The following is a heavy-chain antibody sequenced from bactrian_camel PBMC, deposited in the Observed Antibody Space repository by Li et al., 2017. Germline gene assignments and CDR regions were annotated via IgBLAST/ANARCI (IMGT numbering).Heavy chain of an antibody. J-gene: IGHJ4*01. CDR1: GYTFNTYS. V-gene: IGHV3S1*01. CDR2: IDTGDGST. D-gene: IGHD6*01. Sequence: HVQLVESGGGSALAGGSVRLSCAASGYTFNTYSWFRQAPGQEREGVAAIDTGDGSTYYLNSMEGRFTISHDNAKNTLYLQMNSLKPEDTAIYYCAVGIWYGGSCPPQQYSTQGTQVTVS.